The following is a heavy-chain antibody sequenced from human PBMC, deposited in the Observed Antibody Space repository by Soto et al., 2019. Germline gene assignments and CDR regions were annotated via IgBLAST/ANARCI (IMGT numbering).Heavy chain of an antibody. CDR1: GYTFTSYA. CDR3: ASSGSSWGIDY. J-gene: IGHJ4*02. CDR2: INAGNGNT. Sequence: QVQLVQSGAEEKKPGASVKVSCKASGYTFTSYAMHWVRQAPGQRLEWMGWINAGNGNTKYSQKFQGRATLTRGTSASTADMELSSLRSEDTAVYYCASSGSSWGIDYWGQGTLVTVSS. D-gene: IGHD1-26*01. V-gene: IGHV1-3*05.